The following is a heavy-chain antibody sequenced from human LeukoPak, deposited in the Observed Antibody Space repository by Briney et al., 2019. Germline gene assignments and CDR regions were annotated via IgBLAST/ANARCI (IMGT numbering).Heavy chain of an antibody. CDR2: ISSSGSTI. CDR3: ARDPHDYGDYDWGY. J-gene: IGHJ4*02. V-gene: IGHV3-48*03. D-gene: IGHD4-17*01. Sequence: TGGSLRLSCAASGFTFSSYEMNWVRQAPGKGLEWVSYISSSGSTIYYADSVKGRFTISRDNAKNSLYLQMNSLRAEDTAVYYCARDPHDYGDYDWGYWGQGTLVTVFS. CDR1: GFTFSSYE.